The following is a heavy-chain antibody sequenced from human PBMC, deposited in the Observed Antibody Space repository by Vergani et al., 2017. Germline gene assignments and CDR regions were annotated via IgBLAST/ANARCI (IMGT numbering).Heavy chain of an antibody. Sequence: QVQLVESGGGVVQPGGSLRLSCAASGFTFSHYGMSWVRQAPGKGLDWVAFIRSDGSNKYYVESVKGRFAISRDNSKNTLSLQMNSLRAEDTAVYYCAKAEYGSWTYPAWALDSWGQGALVTVSS. D-gene: IGHD3-10*01. CDR2: IRSDGSNK. J-gene: IGHJ4*02. CDR3: AKAEYGSWTYPAWALDS. CDR1: GFTFSHYG. V-gene: IGHV3-30*02.